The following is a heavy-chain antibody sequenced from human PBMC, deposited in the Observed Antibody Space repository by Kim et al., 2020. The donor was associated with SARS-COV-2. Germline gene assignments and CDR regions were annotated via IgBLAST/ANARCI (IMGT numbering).Heavy chain of an antibody. V-gene: IGHV3-30*18. Sequence: GGSLRLSCAASGFTFSNYGMQWVRQAPGKGLEWVAVVSHDGRIQYYLDSVKGRFTISRDNSQNTVYLQMSRLRLEDTAVYYCAKETTARTSTTLDSWGQG. D-gene: IGHD2-2*01. CDR2: VSHDGRIQ. J-gene: IGHJ4*02. CDR1: GFTFSNYG. CDR3: AKETTARTSTTLDS.